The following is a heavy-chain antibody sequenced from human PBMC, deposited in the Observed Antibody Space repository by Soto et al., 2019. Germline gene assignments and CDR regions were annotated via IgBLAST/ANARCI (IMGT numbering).Heavy chain of an antibody. CDR1: GGTFSSYA. V-gene: IGHV1-69*13. J-gene: IGHJ5*02. CDR2: IIPIFGTA. Sequence: ASVKVSCKASGGTFSSYAISWVRQAPGQGLEWMGGIIPIFGTANYAQKFQGRVTITADESTSTAYMELSSLRAEDTAAYYCARFVWSGYNWFDPWGKGTLVTVSS. D-gene: IGHD3-3*01. CDR3: ARFVWSGYNWFDP.